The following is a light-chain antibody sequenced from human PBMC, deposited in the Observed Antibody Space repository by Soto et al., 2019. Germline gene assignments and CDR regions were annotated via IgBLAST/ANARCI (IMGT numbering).Light chain of an antibody. CDR2: GAS. V-gene: IGKV3-15*01. CDR1: QSVSSN. CDR3: QQYNNWPRT. J-gene: IGKJ1*01. Sequence: EIVMTQSPATLSVSPGERATLSCRASQSVSSNLAWYQQKPGQAPRLLIYGASTRATGMPARFSGSGSGTEFTLTISSLQSEDFPVYYCQQYNNWPRTFGQGTKVEIK.